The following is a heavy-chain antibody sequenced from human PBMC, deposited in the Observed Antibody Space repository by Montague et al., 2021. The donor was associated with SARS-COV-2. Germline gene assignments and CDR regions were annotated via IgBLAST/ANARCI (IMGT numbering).Heavy chain of an antibody. V-gene: IGHV3-30-3*01. J-gene: IGHJ5*02. D-gene: IGHD3-10*01. CDR2: ISYNGSNK. CDR3: ARDKGGERLLWFGELFTHNWFDP. Sequence: LRLSCAASGFTFSSYAMHWVRQAPGKGLEWVAVISYNGSNKYYADSVKGRFTISRDNSKNTLYLQMNSLRAEDTAVYYCARDKGGERLLWFGELFTHNWFDPWGQGTLVTVSS. CDR1: GFTFSSYA.